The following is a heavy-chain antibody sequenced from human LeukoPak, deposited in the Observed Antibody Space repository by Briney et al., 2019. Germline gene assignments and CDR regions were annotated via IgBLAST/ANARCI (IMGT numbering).Heavy chain of an antibody. V-gene: IGHV3-30*18. CDR2: ISYDGSNK. CDR3: AKGRRYYDSSGYHDY. J-gene: IGHJ4*02. CDR1: GFTFSSYG. Sequence: GGSLRLSCAASGFTFSSYGMHWVRQAPGKGLEWVAVISYDGSNKYYADSVKGRFTISRDNSKNTLYLQMNSLRAEDTAVYYCAKGRRYYDSSGYHDYWGQGTLVTVSS. D-gene: IGHD3-22*01.